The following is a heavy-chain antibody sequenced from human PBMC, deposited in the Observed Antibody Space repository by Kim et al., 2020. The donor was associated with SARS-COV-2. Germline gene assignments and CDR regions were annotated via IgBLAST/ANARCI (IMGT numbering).Heavy chain of an antibody. V-gene: IGHV4-31*03. CDR1: GGSIRSGGKF. CDR2: ISYSGNS. Sequence: SETLSLTCSVSGGSIRSGGKFWTWIRQHPAKGLEWIGYISYSGNSHYSPSLRSRVSISLQTSENQFSLELTSVTAADTAVYYCARGQPLDYWGQGIPVTVSS. J-gene: IGHJ4*02. CDR3: ARGQPLDY. D-gene: IGHD2-2*01.